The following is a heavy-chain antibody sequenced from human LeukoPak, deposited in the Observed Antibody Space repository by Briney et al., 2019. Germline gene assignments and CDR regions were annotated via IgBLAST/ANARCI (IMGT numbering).Heavy chain of an antibody. D-gene: IGHD1-26*01. CDR1: GGTFSSYA. CDR3: AGAPYSGSYNWFDL. J-gene: IGHJ5*02. V-gene: IGHV1-69*13. Sequence: SVKVSCKASGGTFSSYAISWVRQAPGQGLEWMGGIIPIFGTTNYAQKFQGRVTITADESTSTAYMELSSLRSEDTAVYYCAGAPYSGSYNWFDLWGQGTLVTVSS. CDR2: IIPIFGTT.